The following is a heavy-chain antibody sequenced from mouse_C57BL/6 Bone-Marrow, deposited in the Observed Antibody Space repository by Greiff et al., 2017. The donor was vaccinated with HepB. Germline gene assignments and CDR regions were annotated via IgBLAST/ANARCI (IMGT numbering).Heavy chain of an antibody. Sequence: VHLVESGAELARPGASVKLSCKASGYTFTSYGISWVKQRTGQGLEWIGEIYPRSGNTYYNEKFKGKATLTADKSSSTAYMELRSLTSEDSAVYFCARDYYYGRGYYFDYWGQGTTLTVSS. CDR2: IYPRSGNT. V-gene: IGHV1-81*01. J-gene: IGHJ2*01. D-gene: IGHD1-1*01. CDR1: GYTFTSYG. CDR3: ARDYYYGRGYYFDY.